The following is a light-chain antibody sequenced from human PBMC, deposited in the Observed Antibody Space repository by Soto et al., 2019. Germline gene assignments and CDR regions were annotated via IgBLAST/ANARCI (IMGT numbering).Light chain of an antibody. CDR2: AAS. J-gene: IGKJ3*01. CDR3: QQSYSTLT. V-gene: IGKV1-39*01. Sequence: DIQITRPPSSLSASLGYRVTITFRTSQTISDYLNWYQHKPGKAPKLLISAASSLQSGVPSRFSGSGSGTDFTLTISSLQPEDFATYYCQQSYSTLTFGPGTKVDIK. CDR1: QTISDY.